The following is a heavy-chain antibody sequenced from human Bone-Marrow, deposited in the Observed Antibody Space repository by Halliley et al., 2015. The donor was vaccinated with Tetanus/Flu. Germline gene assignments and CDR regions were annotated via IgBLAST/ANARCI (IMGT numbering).Heavy chain of an antibody. Sequence: LRLSCTVSGGSITNSGYYWGWIRQPPGKGLEWIGNLYYLGNTYYNPSLKSRVTISVDTSRNQFALMLSSVTAADTAVYFCARGHYYASSGYFYFDYWGQGTLVTVSS. CDR3: ARGHYYASSGYFYFDY. J-gene: IGHJ4*02. D-gene: IGHD3-22*01. CDR1: GGSITNSGYY. CDR2: LYYLGNT. V-gene: IGHV4-39*01.